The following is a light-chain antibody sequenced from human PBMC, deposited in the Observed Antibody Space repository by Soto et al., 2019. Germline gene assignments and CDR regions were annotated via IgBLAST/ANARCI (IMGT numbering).Light chain of an antibody. Sequence: QSVLTQPPSVSGAPGQRVTISCTGTSSNIGAGYDVHWYQQLPGTAPKLLIFVNSNRPSGVPDRFSGSKSGTSASLAITGLQAEDEADYYCQSYDTSLNGLFGGGTQLTVL. V-gene: IGLV1-40*01. CDR1: SSNIGAGYD. CDR3: QSYDTSLNGL. J-gene: IGLJ3*02. CDR2: VNS.